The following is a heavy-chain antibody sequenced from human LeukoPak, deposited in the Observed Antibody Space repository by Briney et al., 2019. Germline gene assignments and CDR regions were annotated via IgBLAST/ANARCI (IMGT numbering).Heavy chain of an antibody. CDR1: GGTFSSYA. CDR3: ARVYSGSYANWFDP. J-gene: IGHJ5*02. Sequence: SVKVSCKASGGTFSSYAISWVRQAPGQGLEWMGRIIPILGIANYAQKFQGRVTITADKSTSTAYMELSSLRSEDTAVYCCARVYSGSYANWFDPWGQGTLVTVSS. V-gene: IGHV1-69*04. CDR2: IIPILGIA. D-gene: IGHD1-26*01.